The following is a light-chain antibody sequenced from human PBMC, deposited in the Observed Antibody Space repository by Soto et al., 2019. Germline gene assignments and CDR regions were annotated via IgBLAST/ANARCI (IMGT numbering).Light chain of an antibody. CDR2: NVS. CDR1: SSDVGGYNS. J-gene: IGLJ1*01. V-gene: IGLV2-14*03. CDR3: SSYTSSSTYV. Sequence: QSALTPPASVSGSPGQSITISCTGTSSDVGGYNSVSWYQHHPGKAPKLMIYNVSNRPSGVSNRFSGSKSGNTASLTISGLQAEDEADYYCSSYTSSSTYVFGTGTKVTVL.